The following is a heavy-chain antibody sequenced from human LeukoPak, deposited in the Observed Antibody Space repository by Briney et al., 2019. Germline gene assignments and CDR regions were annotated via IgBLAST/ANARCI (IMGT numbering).Heavy chain of an antibody. CDR1: GYTFTGFY. J-gene: IGHJ5*02. CDR2: INPNSGGT. CDR3: TRDYGSGEGWFDP. Sequence: ASVAVSCKASGYTFTGFYHWVRQAPGQGLEWMGWINPNSGGTNYAQKFQGRITITRDTSISTAYMELTRLRSDDTAIYYCTRDYGSGEGWFDPWGQGTLVTVSS. D-gene: IGHD3-10*01. V-gene: IGHV1-2*02.